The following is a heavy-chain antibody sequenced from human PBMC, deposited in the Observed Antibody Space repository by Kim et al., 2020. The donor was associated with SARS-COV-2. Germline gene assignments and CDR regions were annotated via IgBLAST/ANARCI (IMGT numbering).Heavy chain of an antibody. CDR1: GYTFTGYY. D-gene: IGHD6-13*01. CDR2: INPNSGGT. J-gene: IGHJ5*02. Sequence: ASVKVSCKASGYTFTGYYMHWVRQAPGQGLEWMGWINPNSGGTNYAQKFQGWVTMTRDTSISTAYMELSRLRSDDTAVYYCARGQGRWSSRIAAADRVSWFDPWGQGTLVTVSS. V-gene: IGHV1-2*04. CDR3: ARGQGRWSSRIAAADRVSWFDP.